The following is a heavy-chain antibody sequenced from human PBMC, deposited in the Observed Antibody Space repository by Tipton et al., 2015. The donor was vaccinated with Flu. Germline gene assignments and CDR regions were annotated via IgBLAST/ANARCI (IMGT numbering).Heavy chain of an antibody. J-gene: IGHJ5*02. V-gene: IGHV4-59*08. CDR2: IYYSGST. Sequence: TLSLTCTVSGGSISSYYWSWIRQPPGKGLEWIGYIYYSGSTNYNPSLKSRVTISVDTSKNQFSLKLSSVTAADTAVYYCARLRITFGGVIVIPSHWFDPWGQGTLVTVSS. CDR1: GGSISSYY. CDR3: ARLRITFGGVIVIPSHWFDP. D-gene: IGHD3-16*02.